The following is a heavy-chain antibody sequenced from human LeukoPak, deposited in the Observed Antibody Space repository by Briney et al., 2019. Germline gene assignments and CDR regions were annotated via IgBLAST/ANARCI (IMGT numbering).Heavy chain of an antibody. CDR1: GFTFSDYY. D-gene: IGHD5-18*01. CDR3: AKNGRGYSSDYFDY. V-gene: IGHV3-11*03. Sequence: GGSLRLSCAASGFTFSDYYMSWIRQAPGKGLEWVSYISSSSSYKNYADSVKGRFTISRDNAKNSLYLQMNTLRAGDTAVYSCAKNGRGYSSDYFDYWGQGTLVTVSS. J-gene: IGHJ4*02. CDR2: ISSSSSYK.